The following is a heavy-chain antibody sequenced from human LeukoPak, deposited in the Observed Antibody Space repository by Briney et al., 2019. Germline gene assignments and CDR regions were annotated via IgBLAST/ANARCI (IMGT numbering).Heavy chain of an antibody. CDR1: GFTFSSYS. CDR3: ARGVYCSSTSCYYFDY. J-gene: IGHJ4*02. D-gene: IGHD2-2*01. Sequence: GGSLRLSCAASGFTFSSYSMNWVRQAPGKGLEWVSSISSSSSYIYYADSVKGRFTISRDNAKNSLYLQMNSLRAEDTAVYYCARGVYCSSTSCYYFDYWGQGTLVTVSS. V-gene: IGHV3-21*01. CDR2: ISSSSSYI.